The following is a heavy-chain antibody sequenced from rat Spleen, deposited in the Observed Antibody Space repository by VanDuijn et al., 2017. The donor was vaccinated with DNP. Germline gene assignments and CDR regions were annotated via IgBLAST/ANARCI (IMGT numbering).Heavy chain of an antibody. V-gene: IGHV2-72*01. D-gene: IGHD1-1*01. J-gene: IGHJ2*01. CDR1: GFSLTSNG. CDR2: IWAAETT. Sequence: QVQLKESGPGLVQPSQTLSLTCTVSGFSLTSNGVGWVRQPLGKGLEWMGTIWAAETTHYNSAVQSRLSISRDTSKRQVFLEVNRLQSEDSATYYCARDGQWDYLDYWGQGVMVTVAS. CDR3: ARDGQWDYLDY.